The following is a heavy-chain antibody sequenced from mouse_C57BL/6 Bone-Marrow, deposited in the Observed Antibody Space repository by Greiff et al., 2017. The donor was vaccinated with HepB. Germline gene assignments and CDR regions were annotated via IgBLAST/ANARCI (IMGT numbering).Heavy chain of an antibody. D-gene: IGHD2-3*01. CDR1: EYEFPSHD. CDR3: ARPSSIHDGYYWYFDV. CDR2: INSDGGST. J-gene: IGHJ1*03. Sequence: EVKLMESGGGLVQPGESLKLSCESNEYEFPSHDMSWVRKTPEKRLELVAAINSDGGSTYYPDTMERRFIISRDNTKKTLYLQMSSLRSEDTALYYCARPSSIHDGYYWYFDVWGTGTTVTVSS. V-gene: IGHV5-2*01.